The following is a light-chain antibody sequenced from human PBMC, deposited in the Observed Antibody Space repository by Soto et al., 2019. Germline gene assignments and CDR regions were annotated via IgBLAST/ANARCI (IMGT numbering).Light chain of an antibody. CDR2: SVS. CDR3: TSYTVSRSYV. J-gene: IGLJ1*01. Sequence: LTQPASESWSPGQSITLSCSGTSSDIGAYDHVAWFQQFPGKPPKLVIYSVSNRPSGVSYRFSGSKSGNTASLTISGLQAVDEADYYCTSYTVSRSYVFGPGTKFTVL. CDR1: SSDIGAYDH. V-gene: IGLV2-14*01.